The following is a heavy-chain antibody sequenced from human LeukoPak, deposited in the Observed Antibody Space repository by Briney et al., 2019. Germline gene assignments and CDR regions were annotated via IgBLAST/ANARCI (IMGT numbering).Heavy chain of an antibody. CDR1: GFTLSTYY. Sequence: PGGSLRLSCAASGFTLSTYYMNWVRQAPGKGLGWVSIIYSGATTYYADSVKGRFTISRDTSKNTVSLQMNSLRADDTAVYFCARVGDHFHWNLDLWGRGTLVTVSS. V-gene: IGHV3-53*01. CDR3: ARVGDHFHWNLDL. J-gene: IGHJ2*01. D-gene: IGHD3-3*02. CDR2: IYSGATT.